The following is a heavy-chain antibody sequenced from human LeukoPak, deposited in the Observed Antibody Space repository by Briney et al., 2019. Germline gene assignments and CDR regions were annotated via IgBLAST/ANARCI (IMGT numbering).Heavy chain of an antibody. CDR1: GYTFTSYG. CDR2: ISAYNGNT. CDR3: ARDRENDYGDYSHYFDY. V-gene: IGHV1-18*01. D-gene: IGHD4-17*01. Sequence: ASVKVSCKASGYTFTSYGISWVRQAPGQGLEWMGWISAYNGNTNYAQKLQGRVTMTTDTSTSTAYMELRSLRSDDTAVYYCARDRENDYGDYSHYFDYWGQGTLVIVSS. J-gene: IGHJ4*02.